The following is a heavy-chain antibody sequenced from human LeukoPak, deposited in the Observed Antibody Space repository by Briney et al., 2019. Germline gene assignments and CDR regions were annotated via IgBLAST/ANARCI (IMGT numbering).Heavy chain of an antibody. CDR3: AKDAQRGFDYSNSLEN. Sequence: GGSLRLSCAASGFIFNPHAMHWVRQAPGKGLEWVAVIWSDKSNRFYADSVRGRFTISRDDSRKTVYLQMERMAADDTAIYYCAKDAQRGFDYSNSLENWGQGALVTVAS. J-gene: IGHJ4*02. CDR2: IWSDKSNR. D-gene: IGHD4-11*01. CDR1: GFIFNPHA. V-gene: IGHV3-33*06.